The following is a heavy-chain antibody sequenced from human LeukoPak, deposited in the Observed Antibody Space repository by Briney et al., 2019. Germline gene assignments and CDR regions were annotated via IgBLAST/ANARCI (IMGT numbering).Heavy chain of an antibody. D-gene: IGHD5-24*01. Sequence: ASVKVSCKASGYTFTSYYMHWVRQAPGEGLEWMGIINPTGGSTSYAQKFQGRVTMTSDTSTSTVYMELSSLKFEDTAVYYCARVRDGYNDAYDFWGQGTMVTVTS. V-gene: IGHV1-46*01. CDR3: ARVRDGYNDAYDF. CDR2: INPTGGST. J-gene: IGHJ3*01. CDR1: GYTFTSYY.